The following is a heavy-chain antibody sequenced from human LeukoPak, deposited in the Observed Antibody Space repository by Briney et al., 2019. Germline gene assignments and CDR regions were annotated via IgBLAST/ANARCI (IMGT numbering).Heavy chain of an antibody. CDR1: GFTLSSYW. V-gene: IGHV3-74*01. Sequence: GGSLRLSCAASGFTLSSYWIDWVRQGPGKGRVWVSRSNSDGSIQQYANSVKGRFTIYRDNAKNTLYMQMNSLRAEDTAVYYCVRGSNDWYGMDYWGQGTLVTVSA. CDR2: SNSDGSIQ. J-gene: IGHJ4*02. CDR3: VRGSNDWYGMDY. D-gene: IGHD6-19*01.